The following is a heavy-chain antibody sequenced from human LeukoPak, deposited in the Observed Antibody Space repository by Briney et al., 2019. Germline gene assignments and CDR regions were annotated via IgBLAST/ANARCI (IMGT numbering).Heavy chain of an antibody. CDR3: ARPNSNSNFRRLYYFDY. Sequence: PSETLSLTCTVSGGSISSYYWSWIRQSAGKGLEWIGRIYTSGTTNYNPSLKSRVTISVDTSKNQFSLKLSSATAADTAVYYCARPNSNSNFRRLYYFDYWGQGTLVTVSS. V-gene: IGHV4-4*07. CDR1: GGSISSYY. D-gene: IGHD4-11*01. J-gene: IGHJ4*02. CDR2: IYTSGTT.